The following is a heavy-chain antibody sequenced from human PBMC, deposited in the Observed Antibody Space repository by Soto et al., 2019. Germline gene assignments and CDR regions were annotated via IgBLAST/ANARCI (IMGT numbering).Heavy chain of an antibody. Sequence: SETLSLTCTVSGGSISSSSYYWGWIRQPPGKGLEWIGSIYYSGSTYYKPSLKSRVTISVDTSKNQFSLKLSSVTAADTAVYYCARTYYYGSGGQKLNYYFDYWGQGTLVTVSS. CDR2: IYYSGST. CDR3: ARTYYYGSGGQKLNYYFDY. D-gene: IGHD3-10*01. J-gene: IGHJ4*02. V-gene: IGHV4-39*01. CDR1: GGSISSSSYY.